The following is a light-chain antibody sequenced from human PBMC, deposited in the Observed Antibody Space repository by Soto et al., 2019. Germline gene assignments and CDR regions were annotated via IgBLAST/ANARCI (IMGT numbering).Light chain of an antibody. Sequence: EIVLTQSPGTLSLSPGERATLSCRASQSVSSSYLAWYQQKPGQAPRLLIYGASSRATGIPDRFSGSGSGTDFTLTISRLEPEDFAVYYCPHYGSSPFPFGQGPRLEIK. V-gene: IGKV3-20*01. CDR1: QSVSSSY. CDR3: PHYGSSPFP. J-gene: IGKJ5*01. CDR2: GAS.